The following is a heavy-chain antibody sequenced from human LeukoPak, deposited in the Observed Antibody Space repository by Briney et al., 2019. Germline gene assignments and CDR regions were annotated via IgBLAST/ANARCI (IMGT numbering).Heavy chain of an antibody. V-gene: IGHV1-46*01. CDR2: INPSGGST. D-gene: IGHD2-15*01. CDR3: ARDHCSGGSCYSGPNAEYFQH. CDR1: GYTFTSYY. Sequence: ASVKVSCKASGYTFTSYYMHWVRQAPGQGLEWMGIINPSGGSTSYAQKFQGRVTMTRDTSTSTVYMELSSLRSEDTAVYYCARDHCSGGSCYSGPNAEYFQHWGRGTLVTVSS. J-gene: IGHJ1*01.